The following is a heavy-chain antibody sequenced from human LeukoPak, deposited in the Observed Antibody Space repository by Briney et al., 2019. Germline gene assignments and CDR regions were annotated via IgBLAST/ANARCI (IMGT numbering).Heavy chain of an antibody. D-gene: IGHD3-10*01. CDR2: ISYDGSNK. V-gene: IGHV3-30-3*01. J-gene: IGHJ5*02. CDR3: ARMARIWFGESWYNWFDP. Sequence: GGSLRLSCAASGFTFSSYAMHWVRQAPGKGLEWVAVISYDGSNKYYADSVKGRFTISRDNSKNTLYLQMNSLRAEDTAVYYCARMARIWFGESWYNWFDPWGQGTLVTVSS. CDR1: GFTFSSYA.